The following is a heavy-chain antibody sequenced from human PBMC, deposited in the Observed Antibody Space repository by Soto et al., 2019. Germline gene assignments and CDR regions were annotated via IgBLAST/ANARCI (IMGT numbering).Heavy chain of an antibody. Sequence: QVQLVESGGGVVQPGRSLRLSCAASEITFSTYAIHWVRQAPGKGLEWVATISYDGSNKYYADSVKGRFTISRDNSKNTLYLQMSSLRTEDTAVYYCASASRYCTNGVCLGDYDYWGQGTLVTVSS. CDR3: ASASRYCTNGVCLGDYDY. J-gene: IGHJ4*02. V-gene: IGHV3-30-3*01. CDR1: EITFSTYA. D-gene: IGHD2-8*01. CDR2: ISYDGSNK.